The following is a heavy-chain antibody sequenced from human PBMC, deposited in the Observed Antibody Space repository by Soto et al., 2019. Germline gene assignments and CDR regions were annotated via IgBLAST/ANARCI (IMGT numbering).Heavy chain of an antibody. V-gene: IGHV1-18*01. CDR3: AREGLLLLPDY. CDR2: ISPYSGKT. Sequence: ASVKVSCKTSGYTFTNNDVCWVRQAPGQGLEWMGWISPYSGKTNYARKFRGRVVMTADTSTSTVYMELGSLTSDDTAVYYCAREGLLLLPDYWGQGTLVTVSS. J-gene: IGHJ4*02. D-gene: IGHD3-22*01. CDR1: GYTFTNND.